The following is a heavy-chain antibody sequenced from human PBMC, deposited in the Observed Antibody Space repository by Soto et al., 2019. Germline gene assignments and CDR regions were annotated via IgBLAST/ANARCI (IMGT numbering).Heavy chain of an antibody. V-gene: IGHV4-59*01. J-gene: IGHJ5*02. CDR3: ARARYFDPTRWFDP. CDR2: IYFIGST. D-gene: IGHD3-9*01. Sequence: SETLSLTCTVSGGSISSYYWSWIRQPPGKGLEWIGYIYFIGSTIYNPSLKSRVAISVDTSENQFSLNLSSVTAADTAVYYCARARYFDPTRWFDPWGQGALVTVSS. CDR1: GGSISSYY.